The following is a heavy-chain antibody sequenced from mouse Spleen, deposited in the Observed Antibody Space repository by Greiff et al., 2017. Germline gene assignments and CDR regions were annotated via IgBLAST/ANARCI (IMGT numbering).Heavy chain of an antibody. CDR2: INPSTGGT. V-gene: IGHV1-42*01. J-gene: IGHJ4*01. D-gene: IGHD3-2*01. CDR1: GYSFTGYY. Sequence: VQLQQSGPELVKPGASVKISCKASGYSFTGYYMNWVKQSPEKSLEWIGEINPSTGGTTYNQKFKAKATLTVDKSSSTAYMQLKSLTSEDSAVYYCARSLDSSGYLYAMDYWGQGTSVTVSS. CDR3: ARSLDSSGYLYAMDY.